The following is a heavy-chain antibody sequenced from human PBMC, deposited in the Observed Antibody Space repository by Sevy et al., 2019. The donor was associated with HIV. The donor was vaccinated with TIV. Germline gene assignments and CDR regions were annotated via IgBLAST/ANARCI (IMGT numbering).Heavy chain of an antibody. CDR2: IYYSGST. J-gene: IGHJ1*01. Sequence: SETLSLTCTVSGGSISSGGYYWSWIRQHPGKGLEWIGYIYYSGSTYYNPSLKSRVTISVDTSKNQFSLKLGSVTAADTAVYYCARVVGNGYCSSTSCQRYFQHWGQGTLVTVSS. V-gene: IGHV4-31*03. CDR3: ARVVGNGYCSSTSCQRYFQH. D-gene: IGHD2-2*03. CDR1: GGSISSGGYY.